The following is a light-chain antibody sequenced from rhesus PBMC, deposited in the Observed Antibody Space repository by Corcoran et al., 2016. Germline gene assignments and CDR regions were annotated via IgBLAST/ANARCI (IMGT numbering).Light chain of an antibody. Sequence: DIVLTQSPASLAVSPGQRATITCRASASVSAFGMNPIPWYQHKSGKPPKPLIYQGSNKDTGVPARFSGGGSGTDFTLTINPLEADDAADYYCLQSKDSPRTFGQGTKVEIK. V-gene: IGKV7-13*01. J-gene: IGKJ1*01. CDR2: QGS. CDR3: LQSKDSPRT. CDR1: ASVSAFGMNP.